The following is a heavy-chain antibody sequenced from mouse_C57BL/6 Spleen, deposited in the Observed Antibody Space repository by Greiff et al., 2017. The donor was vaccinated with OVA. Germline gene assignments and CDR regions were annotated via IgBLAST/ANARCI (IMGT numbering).Heavy chain of an antibody. CDR2: IYWDDDK. J-gene: IGHJ1*03. D-gene: IGHD1-1*01. CDR1: GFSLSTSGMG. V-gene: IGHV8-12*01. Sequence: QVTLKVSGPGILQSSQTLSLTCSFSGFSLSTSGMGVSWIRQPSGKGLEWLAHIYWDDDKRYNPSLKSRLTISKDTSRNQVFLKITSVDTADTATYYCARPNYYGSSYYWYFDVWGTGTTVTVSS. CDR3: ARPNYYGSSYYWYFDV.